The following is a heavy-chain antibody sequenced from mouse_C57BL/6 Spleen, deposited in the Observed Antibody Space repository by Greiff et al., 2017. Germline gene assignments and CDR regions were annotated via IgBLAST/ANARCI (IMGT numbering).Heavy chain of an antibody. V-gene: IGHV1-55*01. D-gene: IGHD2-4*01. J-gene: IGHJ4*01. CDR2: IYPGSGST. CDR3: ARKGAYDYLAMDY. Sequence: QVQLQQPGAELVKPGASVKMSCKASGYTFTSYWITWAKQRPGQGLEWIGDIYPGSGSTNYNEKFKSKATLTVDTSSSTAYMQLSSLTSEDSAVYYCARKGAYDYLAMDYWGQGTSVTVSS. CDR1: GYTFTSYW.